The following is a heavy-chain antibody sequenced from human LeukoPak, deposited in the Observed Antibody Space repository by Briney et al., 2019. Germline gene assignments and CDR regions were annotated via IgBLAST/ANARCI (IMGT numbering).Heavy chain of an antibody. Sequence: SETLSLTCTVSGGSIRSGSHYWAWIRQPPGKGLEWIGSIYYSGSTYYNPSLENRVTTSIDTSKNHFSLKLSSLSAADTSVYYCAKRDDSGGNLVDLWGQGTLVTVSS. CDR3: AKRDDSGGNLVDL. CDR2: IYYSGST. CDR1: GGSIRSGSHY. D-gene: IGHD3-22*01. V-gene: IGHV4-39*02. J-gene: IGHJ4*02.